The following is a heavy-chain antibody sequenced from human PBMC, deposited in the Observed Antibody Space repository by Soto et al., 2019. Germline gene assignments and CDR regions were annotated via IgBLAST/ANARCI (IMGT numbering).Heavy chain of an antibody. Sequence: QVHLVESVGGVVQPGRSLRLSCAASGLTFSNYAMHWVRQAPGKGLEWVAFISYDGTNRCYPDSVKGRFTISRDNSKNTLYLQMNSLKTEDTAVYYCARESSSTVTTGGGGSAKDYWGQGTLVTVSS. CDR2: ISYDGTNR. D-gene: IGHD4-17*01. CDR3: ARESSSTVTTGGGGSAKDY. J-gene: IGHJ4*02. CDR1: GLTFSNYA. V-gene: IGHV3-30-3*01.